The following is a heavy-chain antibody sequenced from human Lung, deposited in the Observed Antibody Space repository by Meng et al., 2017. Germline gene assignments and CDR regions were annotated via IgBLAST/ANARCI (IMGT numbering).Heavy chain of an antibody. Sequence: QVQLVQSGAEVRKPGASVKVSCKASGYTLTAYYIHWVRQAPGQGLEWMGRINPNSGGANFAQKFQGRVTMTRDTSISTAYMELSSLRSEDTAVYYCAREVPYTSGWYPQGRWGQGTLVTVSS. J-gene: IGHJ4*02. V-gene: IGHV1-2*06. D-gene: IGHD6-19*01. CDR3: AREVPYTSGWYPQGR. CDR2: INPNSGGA. CDR1: GYTLTAYY.